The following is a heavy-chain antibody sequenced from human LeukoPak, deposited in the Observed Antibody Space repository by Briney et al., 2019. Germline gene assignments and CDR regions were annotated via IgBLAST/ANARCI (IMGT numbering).Heavy chain of an antibody. CDR2: IYPGDSDT. D-gene: IGHD3-3*01. CDR1: GYSFTSYW. CDR3: ARTSQGTSITIFGVAVNYYMDV. V-gene: IGHV5-51*06. Sequence: GESLKISCKGSGYSFTSYWIGWVRQMPGKGLEWMGIIYPGDSDTRYSPSFQGQVTISADKSISTAYLQWSSLKASDTAMYYCARTSQGTSITIFGVAVNYYMDVWGKGTTVTVSS. J-gene: IGHJ6*03.